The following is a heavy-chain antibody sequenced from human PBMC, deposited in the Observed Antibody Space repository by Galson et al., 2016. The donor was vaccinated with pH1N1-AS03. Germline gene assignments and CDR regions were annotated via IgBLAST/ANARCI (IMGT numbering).Heavy chain of an antibody. CDR2: IAKDGTTK. Sequence: SLRLSCAASGFDFRSYSMHWVRRAPGKGLEWGAVIAKDGTTKFDADFVKGRFTISRDNSRNTLYLEMSRLTPEDTAVYYCAREGTGIVRSYRGSLDSWGQGTLVTVTS. D-gene: IGHD1-26*01. J-gene: IGHJ4*02. CDR1: GFDFRSYS. CDR3: AREGTGIVRSYRGSLDS. V-gene: IGHV3-30-3*01.